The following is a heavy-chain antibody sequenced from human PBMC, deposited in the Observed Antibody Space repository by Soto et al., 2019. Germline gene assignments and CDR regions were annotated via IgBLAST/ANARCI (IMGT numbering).Heavy chain of an antibody. CDR1: GYTFTNYD. V-gene: IGHV1-46*01. D-gene: IGHD2-15*01. CDR3: ARKRLQYCSGGTCPGGFDY. J-gene: IGHJ4*02. CDR2: INPSGGST. Sequence: QVHLMQSGAEVKKPGASVKLSCKASGYTFTNYDMHWVRQAPGQGLEWMGIINPSGGSTTYAQKFQGRVTMTRDTSTSTVYMELSSLRSEDTAVYYCARKRLQYCSGGTCPGGFDYWGQGTLVTVSS.